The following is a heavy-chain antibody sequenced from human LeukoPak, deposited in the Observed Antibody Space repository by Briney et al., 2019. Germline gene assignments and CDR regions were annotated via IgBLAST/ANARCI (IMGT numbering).Heavy chain of an antibody. CDR3: ARGPGSSGGAYVGDY. D-gene: IGHD3-22*01. V-gene: IGHV3-74*01. Sequence: GGSLRLSCAASGFTFSNHWMHWVRHVPGKGPVWVSRTDGGGSSTSYADSVKGRFSISRDNGKSTLYLQMNSLRVEDTAVYFCARGPGSSGGAYVGDYWGHGTLVTVSS. CDR1: GFTFSNHW. CDR2: TDGGGSST. J-gene: IGHJ4*01.